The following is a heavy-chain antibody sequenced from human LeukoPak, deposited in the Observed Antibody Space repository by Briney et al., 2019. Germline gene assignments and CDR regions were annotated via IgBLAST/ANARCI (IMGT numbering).Heavy chain of an antibody. CDR3: AKDTPAWEHYLDY. Sequence: GGSLRLSCAASGFTFNNYAMSWVRQAPGKGLEWVSAISGSGGSTYYADSVKGRFTISRDNSKNTLYLQMNSLRAEDTAEYYCAKDTPAWEHYLDYWGQGTLVTVSS. V-gene: IGHV3-23*01. CDR1: GFTFNNYA. CDR2: ISGSGGST. J-gene: IGHJ4*02. D-gene: IGHD1-26*01.